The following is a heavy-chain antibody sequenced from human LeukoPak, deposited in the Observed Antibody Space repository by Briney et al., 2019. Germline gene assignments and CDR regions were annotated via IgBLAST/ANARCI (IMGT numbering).Heavy chain of an antibody. D-gene: IGHD5-24*01. Sequence: PSETLSLTCTVSGGSISSYYWSWIRQPPGKGLEWIGYMYYSGSTNYNPSLKSRVTISVDTSKNQFSLKLSSVTAADTAVYYCARPSRPDGYYGMGVWGQGTTVTVSS. J-gene: IGHJ6*02. CDR3: ARPSRPDGYYGMGV. CDR1: GGSISSYY. CDR2: MYYSGST. V-gene: IGHV4-59*08.